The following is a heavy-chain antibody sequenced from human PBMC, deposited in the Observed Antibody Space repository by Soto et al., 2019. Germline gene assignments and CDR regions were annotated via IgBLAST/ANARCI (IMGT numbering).Heavy chain of an antibody. CDR2: ISAYNGNT. J-gene: IGHJ4*02. CDR3: AWGLRAAPPYTNDD. Sequence: QVQLVQSGAEVKKPGASVKVSCKASGYSFTSYAIIWVRQAPGQGLEWMGWISAYNGNTNYAQKLQGRVTRTTDTAKSTFYMELRSLRTDDTAVSDCAWGLRAAPPYTNDDWGQGTLVTVSS. D-gene: IGHD6-6*01. CDR1: GYSFTSYA. V-gene: IGHV1-18*01.